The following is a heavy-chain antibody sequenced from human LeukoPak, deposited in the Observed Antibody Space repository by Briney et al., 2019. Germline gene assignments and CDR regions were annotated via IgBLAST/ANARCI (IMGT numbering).Heavy chain of an antibody. V-gene: IGHV3-23*01. Sequence: GGSLRLSCAASGFTFSSYAMSWVRQAPGKGLEWVSAISGSGGSTYYADSVKGRFTISRDNSKNTLYLQMNSLRAEDTAVYYCAKDWGRVTIFGVVIGSYYYYYMDVWGKGTTVTVSS. J-gene: IGHJ6*03. D-gene: IGHD3-3*01. CDR1: GFTFSSYA. CDR2: ISGSGGST. CDR3: AKDWGRVTIFGVVIGSYYYYYMDV.